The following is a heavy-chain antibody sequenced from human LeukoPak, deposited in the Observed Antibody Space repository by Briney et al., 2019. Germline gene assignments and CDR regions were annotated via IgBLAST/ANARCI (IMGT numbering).Heavy chain of an antibody. J-gene: IGHJ4*02. CDR1: GYTFTGYY. CDR3: ARDRGKWELLYYFDY. Sequence: GASVKVSCKASGYTFTGYYMHWVRQAPGQGLEWMGWINPNSGGTNYAQKFQGRVTMTRDTSISTAYMELSRLRSDDTAVYYCARDRGKWELLYYFDYWGQGTLVTVSS. D-gene: IGHD1-26*01. CDR2: INPNSGGT. V-gene: IGHV1-2*02.